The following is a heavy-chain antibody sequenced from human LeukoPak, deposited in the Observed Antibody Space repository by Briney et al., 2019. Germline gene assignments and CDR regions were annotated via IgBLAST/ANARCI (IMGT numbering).Heavy chain of an antibody. CDR3: ARRYCINGVCYSGAFDI. CDR2: LYPGDSDT. D-gene: IGHD2-8*01. CDR1: GYSFSTYW. V-gene: IGHV5-51*01. J-gene: IGHJ3*02. Sequence: GESLKISCEASGYSFSTYWIDWVRQMPGKGLEWMGSLYPGDSDTRYSPSFQGQVTISADKSISTAYLQWSSLKASDTAMYYCARRYCINGVCYSGAFDIWGQGTMVTVSS.